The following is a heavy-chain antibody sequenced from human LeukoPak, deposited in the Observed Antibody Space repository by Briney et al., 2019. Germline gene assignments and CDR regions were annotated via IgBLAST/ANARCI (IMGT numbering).Heavy chain of an antibody. Sequence: SGGSLRLSYAASGFTFDDYAMHWVRQAPGKGLEWVSGISWNSGSIGYADSVKGRFTISRDNAKNSLYLQMNSLRAEDTALYYCAKDIGAGIAAAGPSIYYYYYGMDVWGQGTTVTVSS. CDR3: AKDIGAGIAAAGPSIYYYYYGMDV. J-gene: IGHJ6*02. CDR1: GFTFDDYA. CDR2: ISWNSGSI. V-gene: IGHV3-9*01. D-gene: IGHD6-13*01.